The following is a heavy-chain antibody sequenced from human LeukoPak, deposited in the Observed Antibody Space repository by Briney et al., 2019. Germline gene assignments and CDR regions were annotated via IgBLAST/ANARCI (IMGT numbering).Heavy chain of an antibody. Sequence: SETLSLTCTVSSGSISSYYWSWIRQPAGKGLEWIGRIYTSGSTNYNPSLKSRVTMSVDTSKNQFSLKLSSVTAADTAVYYCARGEYMYSSSWYRWFDPWGQGTLVTVSS. CDR1: SGSISSYY. D-gene: IGHD6-13*01. J-gene: IGHJ5*02. V-gene: IGHV4-4*07. CDR3: ARGEYMYSSSWYRWFDP. CDR2: IYTSGST.